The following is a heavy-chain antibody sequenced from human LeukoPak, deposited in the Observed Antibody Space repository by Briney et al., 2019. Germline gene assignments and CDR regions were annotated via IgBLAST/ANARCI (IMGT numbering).Heavy chain of an antibody. Sequence: SETLSLTCAVYGGSFSGYYWSWIRQPPGKGLEWIGEINHNGSTNYNPSLKSRVTISVDTSKNQFSLKLSSVTAADTAVYYCARGLVLRYFDWLFQKAFDIWGQGTMVTVSS. CDR1: GGSFSGYY. CDR3: ARGLVLRYFDWLFQKAFDI. J-gene: IGHJ3*02. D-gene: IGHD3-9*01. V-gene: IGHV4-34*01. CDR2: INHNGST.